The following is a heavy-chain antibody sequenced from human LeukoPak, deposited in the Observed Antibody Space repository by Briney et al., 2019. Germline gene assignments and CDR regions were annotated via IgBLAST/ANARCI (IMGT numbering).Heavy chain of an antibody. Sequence: ASVKVSCKASGYTFTAYYMHWVRQAPGQGLEWMGWINPNSGGTNYAQKFQGRVTMTRDTSISTAYMELSRLRSDDTAVYYCAKEAIKDNSSGFCDKWGQGTQVTVSS. CDR3: AKEAIKDNSSGFCDK. CDR1: GYTFTAYY. D-gene: IGHD3-22*01. V-gene: IGHV1-2*02. CDR2: INPNSGGT. J-gene: IGHJ4*02.